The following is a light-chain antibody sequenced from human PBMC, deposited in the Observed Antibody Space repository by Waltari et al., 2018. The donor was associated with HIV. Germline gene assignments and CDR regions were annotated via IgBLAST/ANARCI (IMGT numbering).Light chain of an antibody. CDR1: QSLLHSDGKTY. Sequence: IVMTQTPLSLSVTPGQPASISCKSSQSLLHSDGKTYLYWYVQKPGQPPQLLINEVSDPFSGVPDRFSGGGSGTDFSLKISRVEADDAGIYYCMQSKELPLTLGGGTRVEIK. J-gene: IGKJ4*01. CDR2: EVS. CDR3: MQSKELPLT. V-gene: IGKV2D-29*01.